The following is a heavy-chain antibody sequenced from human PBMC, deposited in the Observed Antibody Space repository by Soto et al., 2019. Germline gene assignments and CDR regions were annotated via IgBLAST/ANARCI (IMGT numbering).Heavy chain of an antibody. CDR2: IIPILGIA. J-gene: IGHJ5*02. D-gene: IGHD2-21*02. CDR3: ARDYELAYCGGDCYSWFDP. V-gene: IGHV1-69*04. Sequence: SVKVSCKASGGTFSSYTISWVRQAPGQGLEWMGRIIPILGIANYAQKFQGRVTITADKSTSTAYMELSSLRSEDTAVYYCARDYELAYCGGDCYSWFDPWGQGTLVTVSS. CDR1: GGTFSSYT.